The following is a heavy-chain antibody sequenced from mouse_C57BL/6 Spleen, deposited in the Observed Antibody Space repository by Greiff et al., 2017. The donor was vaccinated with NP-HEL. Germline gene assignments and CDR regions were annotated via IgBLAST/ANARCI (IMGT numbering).Heavy chain of an antibody. CDR2: IYPGSGST. J-gene: IGHJ2*01. CDR1: GYTFTSYW. CDR3: ARSRRYFDY. V-gene: IGHV1-55*01. Sequence: QVQLQQPGTELVKPGASVKLSCKASGYTFTSYWITWVKQRPGQGLEWIGDIYPGSGSTNYNEKFKSKATLTVDTSSSTAYMQLSSLTSEDSAVYYCARSRRYFDYWGQGTTLTVSS.